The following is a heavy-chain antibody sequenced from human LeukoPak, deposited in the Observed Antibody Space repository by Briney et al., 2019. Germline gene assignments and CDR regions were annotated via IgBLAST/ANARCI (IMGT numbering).Heavy chain of an antibody. J-gene: IGHJ4*02. CDR2: IYHSGSA. D-gene: IGHD6-13*01. Sequence: KASETLPLTCTVSGYSISSRYYWGWIRQPPGKGLEWIGTIYHSGSAYYNPSLKSRVTISVDTSKNQFSLKLTSVTAADTAVYYCAKVSSSSWDQVEYYLDHWGQGTLVTVSS. V-gene: IGHV4-38-2*02. CDR3: AKVSSSSWDQVEYYLDH. CDR1: GYSISSRYY.